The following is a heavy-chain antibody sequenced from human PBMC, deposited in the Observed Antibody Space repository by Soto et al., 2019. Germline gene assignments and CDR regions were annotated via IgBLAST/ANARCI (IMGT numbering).Heavy chain of an antibody. Sequence: ASVKVSCKASGYTFTSYAMHWVRQAPGQRLEWMGWINAGNGNTKYSQKFQGRVTITRDTSASTAYMELSSLRSEDTAVYYCARDGAGEYTIFGVVTTPSCFDYWGQGTLVTVSS. CDR1: GYTFTSYA. CDR2: INAGNGNT. D-gene: IGHD3-3*01. V-gene: IGHV1-3*01. CDR3: ARDGAGEYTIFGVVTTPSCFDY. J-gene: IGHJ4*02.